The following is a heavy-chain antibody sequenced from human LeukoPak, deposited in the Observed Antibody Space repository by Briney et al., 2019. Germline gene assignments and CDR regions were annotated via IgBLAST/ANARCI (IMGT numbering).Heavy chain of an antibody. CDR1: GLTFSNYA. CDR2: ISGSGGIT. J-gene: IGHJ6*04. Sequence: GGSLRLSCAASGLTFSNYAMSWVRQAPGKGLEWVSVISGSGGITYHADSVKGRFTISRDNSKNTLYLQMNSLRAEDTAVYYCAELGITMIGGVWGKGTTVTISS. CDR3: AELGITMIGGV. D-gene: IGHD3-10*02. V-gene: IGHV3-23*01.